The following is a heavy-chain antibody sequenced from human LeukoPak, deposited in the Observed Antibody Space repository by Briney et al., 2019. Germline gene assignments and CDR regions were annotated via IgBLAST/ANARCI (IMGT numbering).Heavy chain of an antibody. CDR2: IYPGDSDT. CDR3: ARRRDGYTDY. D-gene: IGHD5-24*01. J-gene: IGHJ4*02. V-gene: IGHV5-51*01. Sequence: GESLKISCKGSGYNFSNYWIGWVRQMPGKGLEWMGNIYPGDSDTRYSPSLQGQVTISADKSISTAYLQWSSLKASDTAMYYCARRRDGYTDYWGQGTLVTVSS. CDR1: GYNFSNYW.